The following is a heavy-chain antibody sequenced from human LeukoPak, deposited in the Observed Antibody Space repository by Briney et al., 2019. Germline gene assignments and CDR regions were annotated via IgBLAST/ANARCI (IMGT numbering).Heavy chain of an antibody. J-gene: IGHJ5*01. CDR3: ARARWLDW. Sequence: GGSLRLSCAASGNYWMHWVRQAPGKGLVWVSHINSDRSWTSYADSVKGRFTISKDNAKNTVYLQMNNLRAEDTAVYYCARARWLDWWGQGTLVTVSS. CDR2: INSDRSWT. V-gene: IGHV3-74*01. CDR1: GNYW.